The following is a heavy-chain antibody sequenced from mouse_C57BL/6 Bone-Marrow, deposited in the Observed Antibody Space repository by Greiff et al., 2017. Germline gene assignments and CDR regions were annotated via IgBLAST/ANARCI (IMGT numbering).Heavy chain of an antibody. D-gene: IGHD4-1*01. J-gene: IGHJ1*03. V-gene: IGHV1-52*01. CDR1: GYTFTSYW. Sequence: QVQLQQPGAELVRPGSSVKLSCKASGYTFTSYWMHWVKQRPIQGLEWIGNIDPSDSVTHSNQKFKDKATLTVDKSSSTAYMQLSSLTSEDSAVYYCARAGGTLRYFDVWGTGTTVTVSS. CDR3: ARAGGTLRYFDV. CDR2: IDPSDSVT.